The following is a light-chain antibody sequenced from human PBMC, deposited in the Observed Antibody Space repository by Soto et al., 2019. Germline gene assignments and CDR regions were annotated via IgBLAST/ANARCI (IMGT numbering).Light chain of an antibody. CDR3: QQYNSYSQT. CDR2: DAS. V-gene: IGKV1-5*01. Sequence: DIQMTQSPSTLSASVGDRVTITCRASQSISSWLAWYQQKPGKAPKLVIYDASSLESGVSSRFSGSGSGTEFTLTISSLQPDDFATYYCQQYNSYSQTFGQGTKVDIK. CDR1: QSISSW. J-gene: IGKJ1*01.